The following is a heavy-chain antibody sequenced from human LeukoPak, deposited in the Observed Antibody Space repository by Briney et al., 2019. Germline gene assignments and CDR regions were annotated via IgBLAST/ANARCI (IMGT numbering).Heavy chain of an antibody. J-gene: IGHJ6*03. V-gene: IGHV1-69*05. CDR1: GGTFSSYA. D-gene: IGHD6-13*01. CDR3: ARSAAAGINYYYYYMDV. CDR2: IIPIFGTA. Sequence: ASVKVSCKASGGTFSSYAISWVRQAPGQGLEWMGGIIPIFGTANYAQKFQGRVTITTDESTSTAYMELSSLRSEDTAVYYCARSAAAGINYYYYYMDVWGKGTTVIVSS.